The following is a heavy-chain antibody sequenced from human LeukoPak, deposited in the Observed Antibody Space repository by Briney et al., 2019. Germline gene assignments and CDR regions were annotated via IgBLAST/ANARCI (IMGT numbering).Heavy chain of an antibody. V-gene: IGHV4-34*01. Sequence: PSETLSLTCAVYGGSFSGYYWSWIRQPPGKGLEWIGEINHSGSTNYNPSLKSRVTISVDTSKNQVSLKLSSVTSADTAVYYCARGLGYWSSTSCTDYYYGMDVWGQGTTVTVSS. CDR3: ARGLGYWSSTSCTDYYYGMDV. J-gene: IGHJ6*02. CDR1: GGSFSGYY. D-gene: IGHD2-2*01. CDR2: INHSGST.